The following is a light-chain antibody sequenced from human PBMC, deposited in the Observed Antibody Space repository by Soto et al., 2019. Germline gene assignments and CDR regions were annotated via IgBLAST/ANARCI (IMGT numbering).Light chain of an antibody. CDR2: GAS. CDR3: QQRTNWPPGFT. J-gene: IGKJ3*01. CDR1: QSVSTS. Sequence: EIVLTQFPATLSLSPGERATLSCRASQSVSTSLAWYQQKPGQAPRLLIYGASNRATGVPARFSGSGSGTDFTLTISSLQPEDFAVYFCQQRTNWPPGFTFGPGTKGDIK. V-gene: IGKV3-11*01.